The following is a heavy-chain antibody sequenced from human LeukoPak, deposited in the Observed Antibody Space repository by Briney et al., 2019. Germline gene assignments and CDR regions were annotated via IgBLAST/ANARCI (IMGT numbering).Heavy chain of an antibody. V-gene: IGHV4-59*08. CDR3: ARQLPSWYSASYYVIDY. J-gene: IGHJ4*02. D-gene: IGHD1-26*01. CDR2: VYYSGTT. Sequence: SETLSLTCTVSGDSIRSSYWSWIRQPPGKGPEWIGYVYYSGTTNYNPSLESRVIISVDTSRNQFSLKVTSVTAADTAVYYCARQLPSWYSASYYVIDYWGQGTLVTVSS. CDR1: GDSIRSSY.